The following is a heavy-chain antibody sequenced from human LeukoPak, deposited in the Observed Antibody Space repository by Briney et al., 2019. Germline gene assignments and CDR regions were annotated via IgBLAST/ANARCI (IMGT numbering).Heavy chain of an antibody. CDR1: GFTFDDYA. D-gene: IGHD2-15*01. J-gene: IGHJ4*02. V-gene: IGHV3-7*01. CDR3: MSGSGY. Sequence: GGSLRLSYAASGFTFDDYAMHWVRQAPGKGLEWVANIKPDGSEKYFVDSVKGRFSISRDNANNLVYLQMSSLRAEDTAVYYCMSGSGYWGQGTLVTVSS. CDR2: IKPDGSEK.